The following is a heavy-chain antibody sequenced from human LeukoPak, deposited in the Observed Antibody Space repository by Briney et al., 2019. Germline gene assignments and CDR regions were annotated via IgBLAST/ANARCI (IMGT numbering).Heavy chain of an antibody. CDR1: GFTFSSYA. V-gene: IGHV3-7*01. D-gene: IGHD3-22*01. J-gene: IGHJ4*02. CDR3: ARDGWGYLLDY. CDR2: IKPDGSKE. Sequence: GGSLRLSCAASGFTFSSYAMSWVRQAPGKGLEWVAHIKPDGSKEDYVDSVKGRFTISRDNAKNSLYLQMSSLRVEDTAIYYCARDGWGYLLDYWGQGILVTVSS.